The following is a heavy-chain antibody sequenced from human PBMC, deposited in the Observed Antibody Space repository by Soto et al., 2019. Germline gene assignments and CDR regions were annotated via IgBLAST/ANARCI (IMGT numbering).Heavy chain of an antibody. J-gene: IGHJ4*02. CDR2: IYQSGKT. D-gene: IGHD2-2*01. Sequence: SETLSLTCGVSGFPVSYGYYWGWIRQPPGKGLEWLGSIYQSGKTYYNPSLKSRLTLSMDTSRNEFSLRLRSVTAADTAVYFCARLYCSSVSCYNDYWRSGVLVTVSS. CDR3: ARLYCSSVSCYNDY. V-gene: IGHV4-38-2*01. CDR1: GFPVSYGYY.